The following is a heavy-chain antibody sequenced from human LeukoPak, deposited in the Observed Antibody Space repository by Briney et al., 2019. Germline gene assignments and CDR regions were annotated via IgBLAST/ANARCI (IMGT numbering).Heavy chain of an antibody. Sequence: PGRSLRLSCAASGFTFSSYAMHWVRQAPGKGLEWVAVISYDGSNKYYADSVKGRFTISRDNSKNTLYLQMNSLRAEDTAVYYCARDNDHGDITCSDYWGQGTLVTVSS. CDR3: ARDNDHGDITCSDY. V-gene: IGHV3-30*04. D-gene: IGHD4-17*01. J-gene: IGHJ4*02. CDR2: ISYDGSNK. CDR1: GFTFSSYA.